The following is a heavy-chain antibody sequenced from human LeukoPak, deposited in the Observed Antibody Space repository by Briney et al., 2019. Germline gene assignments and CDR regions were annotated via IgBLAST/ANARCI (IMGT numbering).Heavy chain of an antibody. J-gene: IGHJ4*02. Sequence: SETLSLTCTVSGGSISSSSYYWGWIRQPPGKGLEWIGSIYYSGSTYYNPSLKSRVTISVDTSKNQFSLKLSSVTAADTAVYYCATGAIMVRGVIIPKSDYWGQGTLVTVSS. CDR1: GGSISSSSYY. CDR3: ATGAIMVRGVIIPKSDY. CDR2: IYYSGST. D-gene: IGHD3-10*01. V-gene: IGHV4-39*01.